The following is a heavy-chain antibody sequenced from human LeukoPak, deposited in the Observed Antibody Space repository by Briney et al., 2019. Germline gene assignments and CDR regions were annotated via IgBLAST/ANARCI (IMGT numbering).Heavy chain of an antibody. CDR2: INPNSGGT. J-gene: IGHJ4*02. D-gene: IGHD2-21*02. V-gene: IGHV1-2*06. CDR3: TRFCGGDCYRN. Sequence: GASVRVSCKASGYTFTGYYMHWVRQAPGQGLEWMGRINPNSGGTNYAQKFQGRVTMTRDTSISTAYMELSRLRSDDTAVYYCTRFCGGDCYRNWGQGTLVTVSS. CDR1: GYTFTGYY.